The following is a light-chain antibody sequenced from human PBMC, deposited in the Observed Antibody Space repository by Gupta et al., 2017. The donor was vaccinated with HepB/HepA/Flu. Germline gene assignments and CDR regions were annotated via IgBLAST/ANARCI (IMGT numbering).Light chain of an antibody. CDR3: CSYAGSYTNYV. CDR2: DVS. Sequence: QSALTQPRSVSGSPGQSVTISCTGTSSDVGGYNYVSWYQQHPGKAPKLMIYDVSKRPSGVPDRFSGSKSGTTASLTTAGLQAEDEADYYCCSYAGSYTNYVFGTGIKVTVL. J-gene: IGLJ1*01. V-gene: IGLV2-11*01. CDR1: SSDVGGYNY.